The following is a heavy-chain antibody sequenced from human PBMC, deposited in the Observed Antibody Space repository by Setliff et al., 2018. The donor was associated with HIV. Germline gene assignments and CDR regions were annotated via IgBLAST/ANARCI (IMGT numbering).Heavy chain of an antibody. Sequence: GGSLRLSCAVSGFTFSTYAMSWVRQAPGKGLEWVSTISAGGGSTYYADSVKGRFTISRDNSKNTLYLQMNSLRAEDTAVYYCATGGYYFDFWGQGTLVTVSS. J-gene: IGHJ4*02. D-gene: IGHD3-16*01. V-gene: IGHV3-23*01. CDR1: GFTFSTYA. CDR3: ATGGYYFDF. CDR2: ISAGGGST.